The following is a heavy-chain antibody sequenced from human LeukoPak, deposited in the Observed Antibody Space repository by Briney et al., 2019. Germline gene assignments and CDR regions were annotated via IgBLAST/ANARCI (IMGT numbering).Heavy chain of an antibody. CDR3: ARGCRWNWRRGYYFDY. CDR1: GGSISSYH. CDR2: IYYSGST. D-gene: IGHD1-7*01. J-gene: IGHJ4*02. V-gene: IGHV4-59*12. Sequence: SETLSLTCSVSGGSISSYHWSWIRQPPGKGLEGIGYIYYSGSTNYNPSLKSRVTISVDTSKNQFSLKLSSVTAADTAVYYCARGCRWNWRRGYYFDYWGQGTLVTVSS.